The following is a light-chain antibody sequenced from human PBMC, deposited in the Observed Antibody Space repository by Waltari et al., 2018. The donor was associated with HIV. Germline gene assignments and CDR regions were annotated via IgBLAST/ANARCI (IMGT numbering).Light chain of an antibody. Sequence: DIQMTQSPSSLSASVGDRVTITCRASQYINNYLNWYQQKPRKAPKLLIYAASSLESGVPSRFSGSGSGRDFTLTISNLQREDFATYYCQQSYNMHTFGQGTKVDVK. CDR1: QYINNY. CDR3: QQSYNMHT. CDR2: AAS. V-gene: IGKV1-39*01. J-gene: IGKJ2*01.